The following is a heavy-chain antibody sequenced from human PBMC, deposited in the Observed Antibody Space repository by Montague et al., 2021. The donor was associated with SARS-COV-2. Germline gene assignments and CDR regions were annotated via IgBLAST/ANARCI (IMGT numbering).Heavy chain of an antibody. J-gene: IGHJ5*02. V-gene: IGHV4-59*01. CDR3: ARAYCGGDCHVGP. CDR1: VGSISNYY. Sequence: SETLSLTCTVSVGSISNYYWTWIRQPPGKGLEWIGYIYDSGSANYNPSLKSRSTISVDTSNNQFSLRLSSVTAADTAVYYCARAYCGGDCHVGPWGQGILLTVSS. CDR2: IYDSGSA. D-gene: IGHD2-21*02.